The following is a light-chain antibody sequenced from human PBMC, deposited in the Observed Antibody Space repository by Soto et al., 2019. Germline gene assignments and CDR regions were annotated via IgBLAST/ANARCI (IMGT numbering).Light chain of an antibody. J-gene: IGKJ5*01. V-gene: IGKV1-33*01. Sequence: DIQMTQSPSSLSASVGDRVTITCRASQGIRNDLGWYQQKPGQAPKLLIYDASQLETGVPSRFSGSGSGTDFTFTINSLQPEDIGTYYCQHYNSFPITFGQGTRLEI. CDR1: QGIRND. CDR3: QHYNSFPIT. CDR2: DAS.